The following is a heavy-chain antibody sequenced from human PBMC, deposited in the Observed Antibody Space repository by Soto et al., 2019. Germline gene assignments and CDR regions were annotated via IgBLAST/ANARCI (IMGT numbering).Heavy chain of an antibody. CDR1: GFTFSSYG. J-gene: IGHJ3*02. D-gene: IGHD6-13*01. CDR3: AKLLAAAGANDAFDI. CDR2: ISYDGSNK. V-gene: IGHV3-30*18. Sequence: QVQLVESGGGVVQPGRSLRLSCAASGFTFSSYGMHWVRQAPGKGLEWVAVISYDGSNKYYADSVKGRFTISRDNSKNTLYLQMNSLRAEDTAVYYCAKLLAAAGANDAFDIWGQGTMVTVSS.